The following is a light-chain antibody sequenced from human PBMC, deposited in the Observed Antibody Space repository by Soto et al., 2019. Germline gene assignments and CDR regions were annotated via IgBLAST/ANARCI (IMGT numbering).Light chain of an antibody. Sequence: EIVLTQSPATLSLSPGERATLSCRASPSVSSYLAWYQQKPGQAPRLLIYDASNRATGIPARFSGSGSGTDFTLTISSLEPEDFAVYYCQQRSNWPPTWTFGQGTKV. V-gene: IGKV3-11*01. CDR2: DAS. J-gene: IGKJ1*01. CDR3: QQRSNWPPTWT. CDR1: PSVSSY.